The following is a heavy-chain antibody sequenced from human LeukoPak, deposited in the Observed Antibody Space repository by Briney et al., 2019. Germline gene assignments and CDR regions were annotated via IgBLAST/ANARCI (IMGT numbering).Heavy chain of an antibody. CDR3: ARSDCSSTSCYAFDI. Sequence: SETLSLTCTVSGGSISSYYWSWIRQPPGKGLEWIGYIYYSGSTNYNPSLKSRVTISVDTSKNQFSLKLSSVTAADTAVYYCARSDCSSTSCYAFDIWGQGTMVTVSS. D-gene: IGHD2-2*01. V-gene: IGHV4-59*08. CDR1: GGSISSYY. CDR2: IYYSGST. J-gene: IGHJ3*02.